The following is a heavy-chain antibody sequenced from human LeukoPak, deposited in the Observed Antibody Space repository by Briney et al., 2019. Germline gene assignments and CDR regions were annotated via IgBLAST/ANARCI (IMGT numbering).Heavy chain of an antibody. V-gene: IGHV3-48*01. D-gene: IGHD2/OR15-2a*01. J-gene: IGHJ4*02. CDR3: TRGKVVLRGTVFDY. CDR1: GFTFTSYS. Sequence: GGSLRLTCVASGFTFTSYSMNWVRQAPGKGLEWVSYTTSSSTTVFYADSVKGRFTISRDNAKNSVYLQVNSLNVEDTAIYYCTRGKVVLRGTVFDYWGQGTPVTVSS. CDR2: TTSSSTTV.